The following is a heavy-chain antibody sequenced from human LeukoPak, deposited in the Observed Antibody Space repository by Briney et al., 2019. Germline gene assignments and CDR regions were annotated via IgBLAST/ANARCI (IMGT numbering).Heavy chain of an antibody. CDR2: ISYDGSNK. CDR3: AREYGEWIAPSDAFDI. CDR1: GFTFSSYA. V-gene: IGHV3-30-3*01. J-gene: IGHJ3*02. Sequence: PGGSLRLSCAASGFTFSSYAMHWVRQAPGKGLEWVAVISYDGSNKYYADSVKGRFTISRDNSKNTLYLQMNSLRAEDTAVYYCAREYGEWIAPSDAFDIWGQGTMVTVSS. D-gene: IGHD2-2*03.